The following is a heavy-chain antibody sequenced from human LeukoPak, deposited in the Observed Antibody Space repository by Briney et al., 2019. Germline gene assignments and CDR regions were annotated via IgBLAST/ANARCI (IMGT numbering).Heavy chain of an antibody. CDR1: GYIFTTYA. D-gene: IGHD4-17*01. V-gene: IGHV1-3*01. J-gene: IGHJ5*02. CDR3: ARELPYGDYSDWFDP. CDR2: INADDGNT. Sequence: ASVKVSCKTSGYIFTTYAIHWVRQAPGRGLEWMGLINADDGNTRYSQRFQGRVTITRDTSANTAYMELSSLRFEDTAVYYCARELPYGDYSDWFDPWGQGTLVTVSS.